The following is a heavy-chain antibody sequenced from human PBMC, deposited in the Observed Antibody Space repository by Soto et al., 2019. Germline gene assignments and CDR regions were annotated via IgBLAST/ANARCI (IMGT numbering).Heavy chain of an antibody. D-gene: IGHD3-10*01. V-gene: IGHV1-69*08. CDR1: GGTFSPYT. CDR2: IIPFPGIT. CDR3: TRDWEITVSTWSFGGF. J-gene: IGHJ4*02. Sequence: QVQLVQSGAEVKKPGSSVKGSCKASGGTFSPYTINWVRQAPGQGLEWMGRIIPFPGITNYAQKFQARVTITADKSTSTAYMGLSGLRFEDTAMYYCTRDWEITVSTWSFGGFWGRGTLVTVSS.